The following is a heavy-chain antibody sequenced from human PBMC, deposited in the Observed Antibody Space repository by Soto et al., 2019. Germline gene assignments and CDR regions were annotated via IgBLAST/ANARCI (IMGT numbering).Heavy chain of an antibody. J-gene: IGHJ6*02. V-gene: IGHV1-18*01. D-gene: IGHD3-22*01. CDR2: IGAYNGHT. CDR3: AREDYYDSSGYLPVRYYFGMDV. Sequence: ASVKVSCKASGYTFTNSGISWVRQAPGQGLEWMGWIGAYNGHTKYAQKLQGRVTMTTDTSTSTAYMELRSLKSDDTAVYYCAREDYYDSSGYLPVRYYFGMDVWGQGTKVA. CDR1: GYTFTNSG.